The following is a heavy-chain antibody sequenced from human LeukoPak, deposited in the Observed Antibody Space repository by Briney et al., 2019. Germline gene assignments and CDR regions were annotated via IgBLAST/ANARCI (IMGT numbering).Heavy chain of an antibody. CDR3: ARAYSSSWYGGLFDY. J-gene: IGHJ4*02. Sequence: ASVKISCKASGYTFTSYGISWVRQAAGQGLEWMGWISAYNGNTNYAEKVQGRVTMTTDTSTSTAYMELRSLRSDDTAVYYCARAYSSSWYGGLFDYWGQGTLVTVSS. V-gene: IGHV1-18*01. CDR2: ISAYNGNT. CDR1: GYTFTSYG. D-gene: IGHD6-13*01.